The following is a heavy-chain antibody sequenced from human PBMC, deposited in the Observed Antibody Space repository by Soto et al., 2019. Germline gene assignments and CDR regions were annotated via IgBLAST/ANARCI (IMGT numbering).Heavy chain of an antibody. CDR3: ARRRSSSWYEDYYYGMDV. CDR1: GGSISSSSYY. V-gene: IGHV4-39*01. Sequence: SETLSLTCTVSGGSISSSSYYWGWIRQPPGKGLEWIGSIYYSGSTYYNPSLKSRVTISVDTSKNQFSLKLSSVTAADTAVYYCARRRSSSWYEDYYYGMDVWGQGTTVTVS. J-gene: IGHJ6*02. CDR2: IYYSGST. D-gene: IGHD6-13*01.